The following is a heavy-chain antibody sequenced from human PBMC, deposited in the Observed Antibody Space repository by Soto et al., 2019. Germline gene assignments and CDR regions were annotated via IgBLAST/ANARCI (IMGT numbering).Heavy chain of an antibody. Sequence: QVQLVQSGAEVKKPGASVKVSCKASGYTFTSYAMHWVRQTPGQRLEWMGWINAGNGNTKYSQKFQGRVTITRDTSASTAYMELSSLRSEDTTVYYCARGPPSRAVAYTHFDYWGQGTLVTVSS. D-gene: IGHD6-19*01. CDR1: GYTFTSYA. V-gene: IGHV1-3*01. CDR2: INAGNGNT. J-gene: IGHJ4*02. CDR3: ARGPPSRAVAYTHFDY.